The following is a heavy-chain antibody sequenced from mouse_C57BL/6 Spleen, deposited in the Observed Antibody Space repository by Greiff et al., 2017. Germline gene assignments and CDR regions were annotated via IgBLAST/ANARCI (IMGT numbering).Heavy chain of an antibody. CDR1: GFNIKNTY. D-gene: IGHD1-1*01. Sequence: EVKLQESVAELVRPGASVKLSCTASGFNIKNTYMHWVKQRPEQGLEWIGRIDPANGNTKYAPKFQGKATITADKSSNTAYLQLSSLTSEDTAIYYCAYYYGSSAWFAYWGQGTLVTVSA. J-gene: IGHJ3*01. CDR2: IDPANGNT. CDR3: AYYYGSSAWFAY. V-gene: IGHV14-3*01.